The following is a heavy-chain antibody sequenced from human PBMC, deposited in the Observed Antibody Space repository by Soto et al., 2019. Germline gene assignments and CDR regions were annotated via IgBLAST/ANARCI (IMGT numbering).Heavy chain of an antibody. V-gene: IGHV3-23*01. J-gene: IGHJ4*02. D-gene: IGHD6-19*01. CDR2: ISGSGIST. Sequence: EVQLLESGGGLVQPGGSLRLSCEASGFTFSSYAMSWVRQAPGKGLEWVSAISGSGISTYYADSVKGRFTISRDNSKNTLYLQMNSLRAEDTAVYYCAKDLGYSTGWEPFDYWGPGTLVTVSS. CDR3: AKDLGYSTGWEPFDY. CDR1: GFTFSSYA.